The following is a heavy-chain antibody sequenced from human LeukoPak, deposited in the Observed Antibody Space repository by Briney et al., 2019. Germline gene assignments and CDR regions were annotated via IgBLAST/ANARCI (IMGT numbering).Heavy chain of an antibody. J-gene: IGHJ3*02. CDR3: ARAVPAQYSSGWYDAFDI. D-gene: IGHD6-19*01. CDR2: IYTSGST. Sequence: SETLSLTCTVSGGSISSGSYYWSWIRQPAGKGLEWIGRIYTSGSTNYSPSLQSRVTISVDTSKNQFSLKLSSVTAADTAVYYCARAVPAQYSSGWYDAFDIWGQGTMVTVSS. V-gene: IGHV4-61*02. CDR1: GGSISSGSYY.